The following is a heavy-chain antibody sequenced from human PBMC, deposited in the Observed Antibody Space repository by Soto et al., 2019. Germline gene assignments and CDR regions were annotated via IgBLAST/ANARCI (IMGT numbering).Heavy chain of an antibody. V-gene: IGHV1-3*01. CDR1: GYTFTSYA. D-gene: IGHD2-21*01. CDR2: INAGNGNT. J-gene: IGHJ5*02. CDR3: ARDRYADSVGFGP. Sequence: ASVKVSCKASGYTFTSYAMHSVRQAPGQRLEGMGWINAGNGNTKYSQKFQGRVTITRDTSASTAYIELSSLRSEATAVYYCARDRYADSVGFGPWSQGTRVSAPQ.